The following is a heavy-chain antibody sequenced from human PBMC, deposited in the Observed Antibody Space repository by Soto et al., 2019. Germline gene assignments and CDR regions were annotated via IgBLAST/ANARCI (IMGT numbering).Heavy chain of an antibody. CDR1: GDSISSGAYC. CDR3: SRGEVTSTVDS. V-gene: IGHV4-31*03. CDR2: MYNSGST. D-gene: IGHD2-21*02. Sequence: QVQLQESGPGLVKPSQTLSLTRTVSGDSISSGAYCWSWIRQNPGEGLEWLGFMYNSGSTSYNPSLKSGAPLSILTPTTQFPLSLRSLTAADSAVHYCSRGEVTSTVDSWGQGTLVTVSS. J-gene: IGHJ4*02.